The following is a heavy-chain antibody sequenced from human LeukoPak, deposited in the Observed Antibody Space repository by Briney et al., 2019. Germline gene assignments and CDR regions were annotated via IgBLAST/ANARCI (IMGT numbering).Heavy chain of an antibody. J-gene: IGHJ4*02. CDR1: GFTFSSYW. D-gene: IGHD5-12*01. V-gene: IGHV3-7*01. CDR2: IKQDGSEK. CDR3: AREWDSGSSSLDL. Sequence: GGSLRLSCAASGFTFSSYWMSWVRQAPGKGLEWVANIKQDGSEKYYVDSVKGRFTISRGNAKNSLYLQMNSLRAEDTAVYYCAREWDSGSSSLDLWGQGTLVTVSS.